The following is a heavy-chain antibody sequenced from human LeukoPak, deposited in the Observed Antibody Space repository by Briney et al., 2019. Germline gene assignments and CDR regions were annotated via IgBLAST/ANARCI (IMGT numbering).Heavy chain of an antibody. CDR1: GYTFTSYD. Sequence: ASVKVSCKASGYTFTSYDINWVRQATGQGLEWMGWMNPNSGNTGYAQKFQGRVTITRNTSISTAYMELSSLRSEDTAVYYCARGLLTTTVPGYWGQGTLVTVSS. J-gene: IGHJ4*02. V-gene: IGHV1-8*03. CDR3: ARGLLTTTVPGY. CDR2: MNPNSGNT. D-gene: IGHD4-17*01.